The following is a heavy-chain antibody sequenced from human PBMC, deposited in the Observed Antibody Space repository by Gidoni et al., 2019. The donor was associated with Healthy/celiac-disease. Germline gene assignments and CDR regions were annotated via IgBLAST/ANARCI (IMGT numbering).Heavy chain of an antibody. CDR3: ARVPRGSLYYDSSGYYDY. J-gene: IGHJ4*02. D-gene: IGHD3-22*01. Sequence: QVQLVQSGAEVKKPGASVKVSCKASGYTFTISDINWVRQATGQGLEWMGWMNPNSGNTGYAQKFQGRVTMTRNTSISTAYMELSSLRSEDTAVYYCARVPRGSLYYDSSGYYDYWGQGTLVTVSS. V-gene: IGHV1-8*01. CDR2: MNPNSGNT. CDR1: GYTFTISD.